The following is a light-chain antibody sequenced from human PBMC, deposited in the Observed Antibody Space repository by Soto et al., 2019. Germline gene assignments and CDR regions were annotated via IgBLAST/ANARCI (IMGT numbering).Light chain of an antibody. CDR2: DAS. CDR1: QSISSW. V-gene: IGKV1-5*01. J-gene: IGKJ3*01. CDR3: QQYDNWPPFFT. Sequence: DIQMTQSPSTLSASVGDRVTITCRASQSISSWLAWYQQKPGKAPKLLIYDASSLESGVPSRFSGSGSGTEFTLTISSLQPDDFAVYYCQQYDNWPPFFTFGPGTKVDIQ.